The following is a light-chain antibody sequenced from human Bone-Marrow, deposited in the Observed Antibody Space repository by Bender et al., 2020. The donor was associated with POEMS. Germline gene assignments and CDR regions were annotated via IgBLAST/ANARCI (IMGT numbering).Light chain of an antibody. J-gene: IGLJ3*02. CDR3: SSYTGSSVV. CDR1: SSDVDGYNY. Sequence: QSALTQPASVSGSPGQSITISCTGTSSDVDGYNYVSWYQQHPGKAPKVMIYDVSNRPSGVSNRFSGSKSGNTASLTISGLQAEDEADYYCSSYTGSSVVFGGGTKLTVL. CDR2: DVS. V-gene: IGLV2-14*03.